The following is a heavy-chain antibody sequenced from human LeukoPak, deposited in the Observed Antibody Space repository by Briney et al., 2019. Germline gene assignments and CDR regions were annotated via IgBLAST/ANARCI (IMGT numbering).Heavy chain of an antibody. CDR3: AKERVRGMAYFDY. V-gene: IGHV3-30*02. CDR2: IRYDGSNK. CDR1: GFTFSSYG. Sequence: GGSLRLSCAASGFTFSSYGMHWVRQAPGKGLEWVAFIRYDGSNKYYADSVKGRFTISRDNSKNTLYLQMNSLRAEDTAIYYCAKERVRGMAYFDYWGQGTLVTVSS. J-gene: IGHJ4*02. D-gene: IGHD3-10*01.